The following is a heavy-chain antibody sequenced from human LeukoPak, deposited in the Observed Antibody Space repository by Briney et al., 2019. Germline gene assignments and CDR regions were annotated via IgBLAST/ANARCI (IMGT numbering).Heavy chain of an antibody. J-gene: IGHJ4*02. Sequence: ASVKVSCKASGYTFTVYYMHWVRQAPGQGLEWMGWINPNSGGTNYAQKFQGRVTMTRDTSISTAYMELSRLRSDDTAVYYCARDLASVILVAPEQYFDYWGQGTLVTVSS. D-gene: IGHD5-12*01. CDR3: ARDLASVILVAPEQYFDY. CDR2: INPNSGGT. CDR1: GYTFTVYY. V-gene: IGHV1-2*02.